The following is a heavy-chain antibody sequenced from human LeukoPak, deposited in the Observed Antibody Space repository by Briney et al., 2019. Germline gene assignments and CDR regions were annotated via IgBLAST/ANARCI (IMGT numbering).Heavy chain of an antibody. Sequence: PGRSLRLSCAASGFTFSSYGMHWVRQAPGNGLEWVAVIWYDGSNKYYADSVKGRFTISRDNSKNTLYLQMNSLRAEDTAVYYCAKDHGVVVVAAGFDYWGQGTLVTVSS. CDR1: GFTFSSYG. CDR3: AKDHGVVVVAAGFDY. V-gene: IGHV3-33*06. CDR2: IWYDGSNK. J-gene: IGHJ4*02. D-gene: IGHD2-15*01.